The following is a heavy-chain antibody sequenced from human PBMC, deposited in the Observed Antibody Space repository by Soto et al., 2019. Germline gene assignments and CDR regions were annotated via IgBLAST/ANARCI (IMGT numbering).Heavy chain of an antibody. V-gene: IGHV3-23*01. J-gene: IGHJ4*02. CDR3: AKIDGYFDY. CDR2: ITGNGDTT. Sequence: RGSLRLSCAVSGFTFINTGMSWVRQAPGQGLEWVSAITGNGDTTYYADSVKGRFTISRDNSKSTLYLQMNSLRAEDTAVYYWAKIDGYFDYWGQGTLVTVSS. CDR1: GFTFINTG. D-gene: IGHD3-22*01.